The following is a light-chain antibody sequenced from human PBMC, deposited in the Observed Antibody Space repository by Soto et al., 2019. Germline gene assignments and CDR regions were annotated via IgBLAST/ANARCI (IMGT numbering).Light chain of an antibody. CDR3: HSYVRSTLV. V-gene: IGLV2-23*01. CDR2: EGT. J-gene: IGLJ3*02. CDR1: SSDVGSYNY. Sequence: QSVLTQPRSVSGSPGQSITISCTGSSSDVGSYNYVSWYQQHPGQAPKFMIYEGTKRPSGVSNRFSGSESGNTASLTISGLQAEDEADYYCHSYVRSTLVFGGGTKLTVL.